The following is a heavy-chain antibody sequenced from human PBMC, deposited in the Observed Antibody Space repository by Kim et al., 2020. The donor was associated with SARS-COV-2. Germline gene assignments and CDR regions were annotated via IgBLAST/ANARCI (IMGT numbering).Heavy chain of an antibody. D-gene: IGHD3-16*01. V-gene: IGHV3-48*02. CDR1: GFTFSAYD. CDR3: VRDRMGGAFDI. Sequence: GGSLRLSCATSGFTFSAYDMNWVRRAPGKGLEWLSFITKSSTTIYYANSVKGRFTIPRDNAKNSLYLQMNSLRDEDTALYYCVRDRMGGAFDIWGQGTMVTVSS. J-gene: IGHJ3*02. CDR2: ITKSSTTI.